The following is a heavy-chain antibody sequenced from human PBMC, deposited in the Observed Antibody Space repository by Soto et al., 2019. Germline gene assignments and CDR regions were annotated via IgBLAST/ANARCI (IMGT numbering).Heavy chain of an antibody. Sequence: SETLSLTCTVSGGSVSSYYWAWIRQSPGKALEWIGYIYYSGSSKYNPSLKSRVAVSLDTSKNQFFLRLSSVTAADTAVYYCTRLRYNGAFDYWGKGILVTVSS. CDR2: IYYSGSS. D-gene: IGHD1-1*01. CDR3: TRLRYNGAFDY. CDR1: GGSVSSYY. J-gene: IGHJ4*02. V-gene: IGHV4-59*08.